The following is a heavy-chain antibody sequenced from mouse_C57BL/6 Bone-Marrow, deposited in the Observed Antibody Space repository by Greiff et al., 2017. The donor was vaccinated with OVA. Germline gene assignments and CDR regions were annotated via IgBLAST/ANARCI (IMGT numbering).Heavy chain of an antibody. J-gene: IGHJ4*01. Sequence: QVQLQQPGAELVMPGASVKLSCKASGYTFTSYWMHWVKQRPGQGLEWIGEIDPSDSYTNYNQKFKGKSTLTVDKSSSTAYMQLSSLTSEDSAVYYCARGDRDYALYHYYAMDYWGQGTSVTVSS. CDR1: GYTFTSYW. CDR2: IDPSDSYT. D-gene: IGHD2-4*01. CDR3: ARGDRDYALYHYYAMDY. V-gene: IGHV1-69*01.